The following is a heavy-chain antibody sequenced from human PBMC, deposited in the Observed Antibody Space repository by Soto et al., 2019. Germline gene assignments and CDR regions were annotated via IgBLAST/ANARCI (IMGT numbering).Heavy chain of an antibody. V-gene: IGHV1-46*01. J-gene: IGHJ3*02. CDR1: GYTFTTYY. CDR3: ASAGYYDSSGYDGFDI. CDR2: IDPRAGIT. D-gene: IGHD3-22*01. Sequence: QVQLVQSGAEGKKPGASVKVSCKASGYTFTTYYMHWIRQSPGQGLEWMGIIDPRAGITSHAQKFQGRVTMTRDTSTSTVYMDLRSLRSEDTAVYYCASAGYYDSSGYDGFDIWGKGTMVTVSS.